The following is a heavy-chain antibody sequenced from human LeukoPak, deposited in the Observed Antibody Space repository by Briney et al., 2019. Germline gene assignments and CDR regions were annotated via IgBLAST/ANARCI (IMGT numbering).Heavy chain of an antibody. CDR2: INPNSGGT. J-gene: IGHJ4*02. V-gene: IGHV1-2*02. CDR1: GYTFTGYY. CDR3: ARGVRATRYSSGWYTPVY. Sequence: ASVKVSCKASGYTFTGYYMHWVRQAPGQGLEWMGWINPNSGGTNYAQKFQGRVTMTRDTSISTAYMELSRLRSDDTAVYYCARGVRATRYSSGWYTPVYWGQGTLVTVSS. D-gene: IGHD6-19*01.